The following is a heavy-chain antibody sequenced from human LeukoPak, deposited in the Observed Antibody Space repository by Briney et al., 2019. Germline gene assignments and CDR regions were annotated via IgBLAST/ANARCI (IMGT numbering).Heavy chain of an antibody. Sequence: GESLEISCKGSGYSFTSYWIGWVRQMPGKGLEWMGIIYPGDSYTRYSPSFQGQVTISADKSISTAYLQWSSLKASDTAMYYCARGSGSLYYYFGMDVWGQGTTVTV. V-gene: IGHV5-51*01. J-gene: IGHJ6*02. CDR2: IYPGDSYT. D-gene: IGHD3-10*01. CDR3: ARGSGSLYYYFGMDV. CDR1: GYSFTSYW.